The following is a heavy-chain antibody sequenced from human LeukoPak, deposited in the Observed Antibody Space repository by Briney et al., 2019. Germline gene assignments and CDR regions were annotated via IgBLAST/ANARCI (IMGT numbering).Heavy chain of an antibody. CDR1: GYTFTGYY. CDR3: ARILSPSVDYDIVATIDY. Sequence: EASVKVSCKASGYTFTGYYMHWVRQAPGQGLEWMGWINPNSGGTNYAHKFQGRVTMTRDTSISTAYMELSRLRSDDTAVYYCARILSPSVDYDIVATIDYWGQGTLVTVSS. V-gene: IGHV1-2*02. D-gene: IGHD5-12*01. J-gene: IGHJ4*02. CDR2: INPNSGGT.